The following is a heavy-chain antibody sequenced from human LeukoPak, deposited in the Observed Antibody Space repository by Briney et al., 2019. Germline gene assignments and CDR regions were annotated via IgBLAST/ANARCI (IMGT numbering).Heavy chain of an antibody. CDR1: GYTFTGSY. V-gene: IGHV1-2*06. CDR3: ARRGLSHNYYYGMDV. Sequence: ASVKVSCKASGYTFTGSYLHWVRQAPGQGLEWMGRINPNTGGTHYAQKFQGRVTMTRDTSTSTAFMELSSLRSEDTAVYYCARRGLSHNYYYGMDVWGQGTTVTVSS. D-gene: IGHD3-16*02. J-gene: IGHJ6*02. CDR2: INPNTGGT.